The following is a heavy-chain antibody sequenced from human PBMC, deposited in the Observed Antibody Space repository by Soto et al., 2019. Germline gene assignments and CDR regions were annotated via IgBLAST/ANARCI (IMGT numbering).Heavy chain of an antibody. CDR2: IKEDGSEI. J-gene: IGHJ4*02. Sequence: PGGSLRLSCAVSGFNVMRYWMSWVRQAPGKGLEWVARIKEDGSEIYYLHSVRGRFSISRDSAGDALHLTMNYLSAEDTGVNFCARDIGFDYVNWGQGTLVTVSS. V-gene: IGHV3-7*01. D-gene: IGHD3-16*01. CDR1: GFNVMRYW. CDR3: ARDIGFDYVN.